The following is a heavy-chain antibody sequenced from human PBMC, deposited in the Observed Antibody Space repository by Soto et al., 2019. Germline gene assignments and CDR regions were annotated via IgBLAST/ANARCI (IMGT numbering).Heavy chain of an antibody. CDR2: IYWNDDK. V-gene: IGHV2-5*01. J-gene: IGHJ6*02. Sequence: SGPTLVNPTQTLTLTCTFSGFLLSTSGVGVGWIRQPPGKALEWLALIYWNDDKRYSPSLKSRLTITKDTSKNQVVLTMTNMDPVDTATYYCAHISGRGDYYYGMDVWGQGTTVTVSS. D-gene: IGHD3-10*01. CDR3: AHISGRGDYYYGMDV. CDR1: GFLLSTSGVG.